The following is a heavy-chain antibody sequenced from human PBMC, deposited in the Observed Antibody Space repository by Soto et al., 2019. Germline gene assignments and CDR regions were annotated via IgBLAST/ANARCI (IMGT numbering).Heavy chain of an antibody. CDR2: MNPNSGNT. D-gene: IGHD3-22*01. CDR3: ARGRRVRGSGSMDV. J-gene: IGHJ6*02. CDR1: GYTFTSYD. V-gene: IGHV1-8*01. Sequence: ASVKVSCKASGYTFTSYDINWVRQATGQVLEWMGWMNPNSGNTGYAQKFQGRVTMTRNISISTAYMGLSSLRSEDTAVYYCARGRRVRGSGSMDVWGQGTTVTVSS.